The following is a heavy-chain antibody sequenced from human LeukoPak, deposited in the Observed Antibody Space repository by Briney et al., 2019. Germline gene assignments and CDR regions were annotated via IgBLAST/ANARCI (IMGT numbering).Heavy chain of an antibody. CDR3: ARGPYSSGWT. CDR1: GYTFTGYY. J-gene: IGHJ5*02. D-gene: IGHD6-19*01. CDR2: LNPNTGGT. Sequence: ASVKVSCKASGYTFTGYYIHWVRQAPGQGLEWMGWLNPNTGGTDYAQKFQGRVTMTRDTSTSTVYMELSSLRSEDTAVYYCARGPYSSGWTWGQGTLVTVSS. V-gene: IGHV1-2*02.